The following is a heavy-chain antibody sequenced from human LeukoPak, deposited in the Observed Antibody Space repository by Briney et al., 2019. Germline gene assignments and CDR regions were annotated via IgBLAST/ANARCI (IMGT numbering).Heavy chain of an antibody. CDR1: GYSISSYY. V-gene: IGHV4-4*09. CDR3: ARHGRSSSLYWFDP. Sequence: SETLSLTCTVSGYSISSYYWSWIRQPPGKGLEWIGYIYTSGSTNYNPSLKSRVTISLDTSKNQFSLKLSSVTAADTAVYYCARHGRSSSLYWFDPWGQGTLVTVSS. J-gene: IGHJ5*02. D-gene: IGHD6-13*01. CDR2: IYTSGST.